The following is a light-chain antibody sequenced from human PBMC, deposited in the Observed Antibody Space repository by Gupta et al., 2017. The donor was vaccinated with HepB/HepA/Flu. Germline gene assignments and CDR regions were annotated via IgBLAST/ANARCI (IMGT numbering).Light chain of an antibody. J-gene: IGLJ2*01. Sequence: HSALSHPASVSVAACQSISLSCTVTNSDVGGYNYVSWYQQLPGEAPKLMIYDVSNRPSGVSNRFSGSKSGNTASLTISGLRAEDEADYYCSSYSSTSTVVFGGGTELTVL. CDR1: NSDVGGYNY. V-gene: IGLV2-14*03. CDR3: SSYSSTSTVV. CDR2: DVS.